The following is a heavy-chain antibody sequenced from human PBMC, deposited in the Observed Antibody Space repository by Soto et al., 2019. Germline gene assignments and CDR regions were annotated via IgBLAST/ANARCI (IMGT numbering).Heavy chain of an antibody. J-gene: IGHJ4*02. CDR3: AKANSGHGSFDH. CDR2: IYYSGSP. V-gene: IGHV4-59*01. CDR1: GDSISNDY. D-gene: IGHD5-12*01. Sequence: SETLSLTCTVSGDSISNDYCSWIRQPPGKGLEWIGYIYYSGSPNYNPSLKSRVTISIDKSKNQFSLKLSSVTAADTAVYYCAKANSGHGSFDHWGQGTLVTVSS.